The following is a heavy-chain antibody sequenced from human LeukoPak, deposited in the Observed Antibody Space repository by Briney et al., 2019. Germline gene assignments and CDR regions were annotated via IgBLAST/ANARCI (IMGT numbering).Heavy chain of an antibody. Sequence: SETLSLTCAVYGGSFSGYYWSWIRQPPGKGLEWIGEINHSGSTNYNPSLKSRVTISVDTSKNQFSLKLSSVTAADTAVYYCARIKYSSGCHDYWGQGTLVTVSS. CDR2: INHSGST. CDR1: GGSFSGYY. D-gene: IGHD6-19*01. V-gene: IGHV4-34*01. J-gene: IGHJ4*02. CDR3: ARIKYSSGCHDY.